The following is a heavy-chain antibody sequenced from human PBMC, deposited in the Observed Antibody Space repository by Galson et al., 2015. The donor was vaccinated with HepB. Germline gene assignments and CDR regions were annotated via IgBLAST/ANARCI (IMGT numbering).Heavy chain of an antibody. CDR2: IRSKAYGGTT. Sequence: SLRLSCAASGFTFGDYAMSWFRQAPGKGLEWVGFIRSKAYGGTTEYAASVKGRFTISRDDSKSIAYLQMNSLKTEDTAVYYCTRVGLLSIIAVGDWYFDLWGRGTLVTVSS. V-gene: IGHV3-49*03. CDR3: TRVGLLSIIAVGDWYFDL. CDR1: GFTFGDYA. J-gene: IGHJ2*01. D-gene: IGHD6-19*01.